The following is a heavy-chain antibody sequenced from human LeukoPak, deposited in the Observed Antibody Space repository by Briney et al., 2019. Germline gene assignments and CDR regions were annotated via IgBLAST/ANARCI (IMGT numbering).Heavy chain of an antibody. CDR2: ISYDGSIK. Sequence: PGGSLRLSCAASGFTFSSYGMHWVRQAPGKGLEWVAVISYDGSIKYYADSVKGRFTISRDNSKNTLYLQMNSLRVEDTAVYYCARRYCSSTSCSPFDYWGQGTLVTVSS. D-gene: IGHD2-2*01. CDR3: ARRYCSSTSCSPFDY. CDR1: GFTFSSYG. J-gene: IGHJ4*02. V-gene: IGHV3-30*03.